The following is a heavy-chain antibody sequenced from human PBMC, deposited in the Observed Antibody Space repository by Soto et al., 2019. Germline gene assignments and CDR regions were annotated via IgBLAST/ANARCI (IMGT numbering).Heavy chain of an antibody. J-gene: IGHJ4*02. CDR1: GYSFTSLD. CDR2: MQPSSGRT. Sequence: ASVKVSCKASGYSFTSLDINWVRQTTGQGLEWMGWMQPSSGRTGYAQKFQGRVTMTRGTSINTAYMELSSLTSDDTAFYYCARGVTAGVDYWGQGTLVTVSS. CDR3: ARGVTAGVDY. V-gene: IGHV1-8*01. D-gene: IGHD1-26*01.